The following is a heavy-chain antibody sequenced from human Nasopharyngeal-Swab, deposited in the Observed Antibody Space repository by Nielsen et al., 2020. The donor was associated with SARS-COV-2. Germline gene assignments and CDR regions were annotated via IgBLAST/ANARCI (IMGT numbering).Heavy chain of an antibody. CDR3: ATDYYGYYYGMDV. J-gene: IGHJ6*02. CDR1: GFTFSSYA. Sequence: GGSLRLSCAASGFTFSSYAMHWVRQAPGKGLEWVAVISYAGSNKYYADSVKGRFTISRDNSKNTLYLQMNSLRAEDTAVYYCATDYYGYYYGMDVWGQGTTVTVSS. V-gene: IGHV3-30-3*01. CDR2: ISYAGSNK. D-gene: IGHD3-10*01.